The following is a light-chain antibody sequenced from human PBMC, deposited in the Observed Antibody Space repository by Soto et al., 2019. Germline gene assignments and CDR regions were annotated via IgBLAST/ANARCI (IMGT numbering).Light chain of an antibody. CDR2: GAS. CDR1: QSISSN. J-gene: IGKJ1*01. V-gene: IGKV3-15*01. CDR3: QQYSDWPPLT. Sequence: DIVMTQSPATLSFSPGQRATLSCRASQSISSNLAWYQQKPGQAPRLLIYGASTRATGIPARFSGSGSGTDFTLTISSLQSEDFAVYYCQQYSDWPPLTFGEGTKVEIK.